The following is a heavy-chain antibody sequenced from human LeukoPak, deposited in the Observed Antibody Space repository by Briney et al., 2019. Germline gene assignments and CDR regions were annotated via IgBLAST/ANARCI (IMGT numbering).Heavy chain of an antibody. Sequence: GGSLRLSCAASGFSFSRYSMNWVRQAPGKGLEWVSLITSNSASIQYADSVKGRFTISRDNAKNSLYLQMNSLRAEDTALYYCARDFYGVPSISDSWGQGTLVTVSS. CDR2: ITSNSASI. J-gene: IGHJ4*02. CDR1: GFSFSRYS. D-gene: IGHD3-3*02. V-gene: IGHV3-21*01. CDR3: ARDFYGVPSISDS.